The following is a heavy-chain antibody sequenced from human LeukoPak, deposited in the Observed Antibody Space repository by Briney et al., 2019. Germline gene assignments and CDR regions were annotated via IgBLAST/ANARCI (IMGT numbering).Heavy chain of an antibody. CDR1: GFTFSSYG. Sequence: PGGSLRLSCAASGFTFSSYGMHWVRQAPGKGLEWVAFIRYDGSNKYYADSVKGRFTISRDNSKNTLYLQMNSLRAEDTAAYYCAKDGGGYYPSYYYYMDVWGKGTTVTISS. CDR3: AKDGGGYYPSYYYYMDV. D-gene: IGHD3-22*01. CDR2: IRYDGSNK. V-gene: IGHV3-30*02. J-gene: IGHJ6*03.